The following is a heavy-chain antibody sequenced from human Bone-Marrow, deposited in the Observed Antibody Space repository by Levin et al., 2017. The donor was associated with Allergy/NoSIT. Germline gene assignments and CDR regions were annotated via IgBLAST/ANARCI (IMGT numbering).Heavy chain of an antibody. CDR1: GDSISNTHHY. J-gene: IGHJ5*01. CDR3: ARDETFNSWHVGWFDS. V-gene: IGHV4-61*02. CDR2: MFAGGAA. Sequence: SQTLSLTCTVSGDSISNTHHYWSWIRQPAGKGLEWIGRMFAGGAATYKRSLRSRAPISIDTSKNQFSLKLTSVTAADTDVYYCARDETFNSWHVGWFDSWGQGTLVTVSS. D-gene: IGHD2/OR15-2a*01.